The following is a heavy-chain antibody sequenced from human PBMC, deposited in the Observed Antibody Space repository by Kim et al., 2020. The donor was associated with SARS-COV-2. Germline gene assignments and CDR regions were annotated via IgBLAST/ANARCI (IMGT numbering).Heavy chain of an antibody. J-gene: IGHJ4*02. V-gene: IGHV3-43*01. CDR1: GFTFDDYT. CDR3: AKDTYGSGSYYDLGYFDY. D-gene: IGHD3-10*01. CDR2: ISWDGGST. Sequence: GGSLRLSCAASGFTFDDYTMHWVRQAPGKGLEWVSLISWDGGSTYYADSVKGRFTISRDNSKNSLYLQMNSLRTEDTALYYCAKDTYGSGSYYDLGYFDYWGQGTLDPVSS.